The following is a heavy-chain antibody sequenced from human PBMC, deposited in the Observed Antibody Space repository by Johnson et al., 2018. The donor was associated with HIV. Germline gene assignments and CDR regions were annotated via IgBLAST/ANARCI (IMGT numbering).Heavy chain of an antibody. J-gene: IGHJ3*01. CDR2: IRYDGSNK. CDR3: ARGAITLTQKGAFDL. CDR1: GFTFSRHG. Sequence: QVQLVESGGGVVQPGGSLRLSCAASGFTFSRHGMHWVRQAPGKGLEWVAFIRYDGSNKYYGDSVKGRFTISRDNSKNTRYLQMNSLRVEDTAVYYCARGAITLTQKGAFDLWGQGTLVTVSS. D-gene: IGHD5-12*01. V-gene: IGHV3-30*02.